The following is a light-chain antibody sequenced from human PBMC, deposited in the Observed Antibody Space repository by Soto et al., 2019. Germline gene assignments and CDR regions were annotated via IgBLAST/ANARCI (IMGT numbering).Light chain of an antibody. V-gene: IGLV3-21*02. J-gene: IGLJ1*01. CDR1: NIGSKS. CDR3: QVWDGSDDHLYV. Sequence: SSELAQPPSMSVAPGQTARITCGGNNIGSKSVHWYQQKPGQAPVLVVYDDSGRPSGIPERFSGSNSGNTATLTISRVEAGDEADYYCQVWDGSDDHLYVFGTGTQLTVL. CDR2: DDS.